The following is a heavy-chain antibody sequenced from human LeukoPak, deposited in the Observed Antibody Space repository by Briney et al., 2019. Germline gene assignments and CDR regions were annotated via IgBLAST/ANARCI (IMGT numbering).Heavy chain of an antibody. V-gene: IGHV3-49*04. CDR3: TRDLRGPLDFDY. J-gene: IGHJ4*02. D-gene: IGHD4-17*01. Sequence: GGSLRLSCAASGFTFSSYAMSWVRQAPGKGLEWVGFIRSKAYGGTTEYAASVKGRFTISRDDSKSIAYLQMNSLKTEDTAVYYCTRDLRGPLDFDYWGQGTLVTVSS. CDR1: GFTFSSYA. CDR2: IRSKAYGGTT.